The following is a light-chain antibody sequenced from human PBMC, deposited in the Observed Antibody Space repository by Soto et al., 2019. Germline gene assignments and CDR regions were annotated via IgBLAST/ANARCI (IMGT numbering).Light chain of an antibody. CDR1: RGDVGGYNY. CDR3: SSYTITNTLPFV. CDR2: EVT. J-gene: IGLJ1*01. V-gene: IGLV2-14*01. Sequence: QSVMTQPASVSGSPGQSITISCTGTRGDVGGYNYVSWYQQYPGKSPKLLIYEVTHRPSGVSNRFSGSKSGNTASLTISGLQAGDEADYYCSSYTITNTLPFVFGTGTKVTVL.